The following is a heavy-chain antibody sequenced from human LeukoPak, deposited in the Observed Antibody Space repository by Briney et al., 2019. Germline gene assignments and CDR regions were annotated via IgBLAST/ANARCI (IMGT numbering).Heavy chain of an antibody. CDR2: ISNSSSYI. CDR3: ARGYDWYFDL. V-gene: IGHV3-21*01. Sequence: TGGSLRLSCAASGFTFSDYSMNWVRQAPGKGLEWVSSISNSSSYIYYADSMKGRFTISRDNAKNSLYLQMNSLRGEDTAVYYCARGYDWYFDLWGRGTLVTVSS. J-gene: IGHJ2*01. D-gene: IGHD1-14*01. CDR1: GFTFSDYS.